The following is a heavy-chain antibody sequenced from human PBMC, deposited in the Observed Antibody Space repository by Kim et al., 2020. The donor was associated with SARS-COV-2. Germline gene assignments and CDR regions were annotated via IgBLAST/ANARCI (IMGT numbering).Heavy chain of an antibody. CDR2: IYYSGST. D-gene: IGHD3-10*01. CDR3: ARGSGSYYNEIYYYYYGMDV. Sequence: SETLSLTCTVSGGSISSYYWSWIRQPPGKGLEWIGYIYYSGSTNYNPSLKSRVTISVETSKNQFSLKLSSVTAADTAVYYCARGSGSYYNEIYYYYYGMDVWGQGTTVTVSS. J-gene: IGHJ6*02. V-gene: IGHV4-59*01. CDR1: GGSISSYY.